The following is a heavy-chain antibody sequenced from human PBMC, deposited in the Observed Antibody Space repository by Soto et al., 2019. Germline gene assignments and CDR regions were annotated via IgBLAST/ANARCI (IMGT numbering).Heavy chain of an antibody. J-gene: IGHJ4*02. Sequence: EVQLVESGGGLVQPGGSLRLSCTASGFTFRTYWMNWVRQAPGKGLEWVASIKGDGSEKYYVDPVKDRFSISRENARNSLYLQMNSLRAEYSAVYYCATSLLRGQGALVTVSS. CDR1: GFTFRTYW. CDR2: IKGDGSEK. V-gene: IGHV3-7*01. D-gene: IGHD2-21*01. CDR3: ATSLL.